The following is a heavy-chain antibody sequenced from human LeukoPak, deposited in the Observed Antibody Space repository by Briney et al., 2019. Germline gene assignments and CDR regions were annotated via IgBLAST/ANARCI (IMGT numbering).Heavy chain of an antibody. V-gene: IGHV3-23*01. J-gene: IGHJ4*02. CDR2: LSGSGGST. CDR3: AKRAFGENFFDF. Sequence: GGSLRLSCAASGFTFSSYDMSWVRQAPGKGLQWVSTLSGSGGSTYYTDSVKGRFTISRDNSKNTLYLQMNSLRAEDTAIYYCAKRAFGENFFDFWGQGTLVTVSS. CDR1: GFTFSSYD. D-gene: IGHD3-10*01.